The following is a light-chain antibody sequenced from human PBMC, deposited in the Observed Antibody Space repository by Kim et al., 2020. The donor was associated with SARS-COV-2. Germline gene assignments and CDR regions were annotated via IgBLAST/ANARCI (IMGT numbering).Light chain of an antibody. CDR1: QTVSSDY. CDR2: DSS. V-gene: IGKV3-20*01. CDR3: QQYASLPRT. Sequence: SPGERAPLSCRASQTVSSDYVVWYQQKPGQSPRLLIYDSSTRATGIPDRFSGRGSGTNFTLTIGRLEPEDSAIYYCQQYASLPRTYGQGTKVDIK. J-gene: IGKJ1*01.